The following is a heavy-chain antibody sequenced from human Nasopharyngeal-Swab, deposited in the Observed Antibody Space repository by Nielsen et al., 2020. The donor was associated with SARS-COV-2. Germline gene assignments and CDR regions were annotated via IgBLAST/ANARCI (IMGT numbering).Heavy chain of an antibody. V-gene: IGHV4-61*02. CDR1: GGSISSGGYY. J-gene: IGHJ4*02. CDR2: IYTSGST. Sequence: SETLSLTCAASGGSISSGGYYWSWIRQPAGKGLEWIGRIYTSGSTNYNPSLKSRVTISVDTSKNQFSLKLSSVAAADTAVYYCARGAVAVRHFDYWGQGTLVTVSS. CDR3: ARGAVAVRHFDY. D-gene: IGHD6-19*01.